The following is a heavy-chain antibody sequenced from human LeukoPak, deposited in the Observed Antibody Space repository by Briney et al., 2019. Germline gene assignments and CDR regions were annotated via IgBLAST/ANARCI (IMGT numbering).Heavy chain of an antibody. V-gene: IGHV1-69*04. CDR1: GGTFSSYA. D-gene: IGHD3-22*01. CDR3: ASGGGFGYYDSSGYPLTDY. CDR2: IIPILGIA. J-gene: IGHJ4*02. Sequence: SVKVSCKASGGTFSSYAISWVRQAPGQGLEWMGRIIPILGIANYAQKFQGRVTITADKSTSTAYVELSSLRSEDTAVYYCASGGGFGYYDSSGYPLTDYWGQGTLVTVSS.